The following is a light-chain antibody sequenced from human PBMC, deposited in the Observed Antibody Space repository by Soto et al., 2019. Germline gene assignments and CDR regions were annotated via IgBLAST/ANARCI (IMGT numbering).Light chain of an antibody. CDR2: DVS. J-gene: IGLJ2*01. V-gene: IGLV2-11*01. Sequence: QSALTQPRSVSGSPGQSVTISCTGTSRDVGGYNYVSWYQQHPGKAPKLMIYDVSKRPSGVSDRFSGSKSGNTASLTISGRQAEDEADYYCCTYESSYTNYIFGGGTKVTVL. CDR1: SRDVGGYNY. CDR3: CTYESSYTNYI.